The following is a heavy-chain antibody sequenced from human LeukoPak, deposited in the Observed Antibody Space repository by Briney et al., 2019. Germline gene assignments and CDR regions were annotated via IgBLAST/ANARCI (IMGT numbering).Heavy chain of an antibody. D-gene: IGHD2-21*02. V-gene: IGHV4-34*01. CDR1: GGSLSYYY. Sequence: SETLSLTCAVYGGSLSYYYWSWIRQPPEKGLEWIGEINRSGSTNYSPSLKSRVSISVDTSKNQFSLKLSSVTAADTAVYYCARGGFYCGDDCYVDYWGQGALVTVSS. CDR2: INRSGST. CDR3: ARGGFYCGDDCYVDY. J-gene: IGHJ4*02.